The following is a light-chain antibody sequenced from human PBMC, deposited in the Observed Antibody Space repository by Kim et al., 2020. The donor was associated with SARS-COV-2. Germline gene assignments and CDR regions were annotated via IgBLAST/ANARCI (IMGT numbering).Light chain of an antibody. CDR2: GAS. CDR1: QSISSY. Sequence: DIVMTQYPATLSVSPGDRATLSCRASQSISSYLVWYQQKAGQAPRLLIYGASTRATGIPPRFSGSGSGTEFTLTIGSLQSEDFAVYWCQQYNSWPYTFGRGTKLEI. J-gene: IGKJ2*01. CDR3: QQYNSWPYT. V-gene: IGKV3D-15*01.